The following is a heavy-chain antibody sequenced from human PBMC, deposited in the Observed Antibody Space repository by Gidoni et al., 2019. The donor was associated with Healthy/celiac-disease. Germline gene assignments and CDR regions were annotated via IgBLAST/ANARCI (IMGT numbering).Heavy chain of an antibody. CDR2: IYYSGST. D-gene: IGHD3-3*01. CDR1: GGSISRGGYY. V-gene: IGHV4-31*03. Sequence: QVQLQESGPGLVKPSQTLSLTCTVSGGSISRGGYYWSWIRQHPGKGLEWIGYIYYSGSTYYNPSLKSRVTISVDTSKNQFSLKLSSVTAADTAVYYCARAADDFWSGYSLTYWGQGTLVTVSS. CDR3: ARAADDFWSGYSLTY. J-gene: IGHJ4*02.